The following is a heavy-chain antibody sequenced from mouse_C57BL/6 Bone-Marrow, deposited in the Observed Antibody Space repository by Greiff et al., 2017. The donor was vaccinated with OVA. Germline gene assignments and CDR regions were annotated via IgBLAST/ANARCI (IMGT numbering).Heavy chain of an antibody. Sequence: LVESGPELVKPGASVKLSCKASGYTFTSYDINWVKQRPGQGLEWIGWIYPRDGSTKYNEKFKGKATLTVDTSSSTAYMELHSLTSEDSAVYFCARVGLRRDYAMDYWGQGTSVTVSS. V-gene: IGHV1-85*01. CDR2: IYPRDGST. CDR3: ARVGLRRDYAMDY. D-gene: IGHD2-4*01. CDR1: GYTFTSYD. J-gene: IGHJ4*01.